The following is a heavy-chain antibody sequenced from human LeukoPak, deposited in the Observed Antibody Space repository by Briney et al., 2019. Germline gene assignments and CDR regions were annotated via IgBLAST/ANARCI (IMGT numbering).Heavy chain of an antibody. V-gene: IGHV3-13*01. CDR1: GFTFRSYD. D-gene: IGHD6-13*01. Sequence: GGTLRLSCAASGFTFRSYDMHWVRQATGKGLEWVSGIGTAGEIYYPGSVKGRFTISRENAKNSLYLQMNSLRAGDTAVYYCARAAYSSTWYSRYFDLWGRGTLVTVSS. J-gene: IGHJ2*01. CDR3: ARAAYSSTWYSRYFDL. CDR2: IGTAGEI.